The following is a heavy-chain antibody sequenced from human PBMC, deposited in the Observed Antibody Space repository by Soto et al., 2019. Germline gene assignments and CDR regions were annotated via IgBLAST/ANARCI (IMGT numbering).Heavy chain of an antibody. CDR2: ISAYNGNT. D-gene: IGHD3-22*01. CDR3: ARDSYYDSSGYYPEPLDY. V-gene: IGHV1-18*01. Sequence: GASVKVSCKASGYTFTSYGISWVRQAPGQGLEWMGWISAYNGNTSYAQKLQGRVTMTTDTSTSTAYMELRSLRSDDTAVYYCARDSYYDSSGYYPEPLDYWGQGTLVTVSS. J-gene: IGHJ4*02. CDR1: GYTFTSYG.